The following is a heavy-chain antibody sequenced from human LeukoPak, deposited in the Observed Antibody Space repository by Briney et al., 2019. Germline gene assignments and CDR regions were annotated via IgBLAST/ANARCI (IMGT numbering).Heavy chain of an antibody. J-gene: IGHJ4*02. CDR1: GFTFSIYG. V-gene: IGHV3-23*01. CDR2: SSGSGGST. Sequence: GGSLRLSCAVSGFTFSIYGMSWVRQAPGKGLEWVSASSGSGGSTYYADSVKGRFTISRDNSKNTLYLQMNSLRAEDTAVYYCAKDGRYYYDSSGYYYFDYWGQGTLVTVSS. D-gene: IGHD3-22*01. CDR3: AKDGRYYYDSSGYYYFDY.